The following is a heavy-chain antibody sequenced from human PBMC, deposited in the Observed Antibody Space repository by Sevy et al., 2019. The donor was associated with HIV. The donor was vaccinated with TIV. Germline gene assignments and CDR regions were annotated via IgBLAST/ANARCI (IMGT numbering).Heavy chain of an antibody. J-gene: IGHJ4*02. CDR1: KFIFSDYW. CDR3: ARDLRGPRDY. Sequence: GGSLRLSCAASKFIFSDYWMHWVRQAPGKGLVWVSNINEGGSATNYADSVKGRFTISRDNAMNTLYLQMNNLRADDTALYYCARDLRGPRDYWGQGTLVTVSS. CDR2: INEGGSAT. V-gene: IGHV3-74*01.